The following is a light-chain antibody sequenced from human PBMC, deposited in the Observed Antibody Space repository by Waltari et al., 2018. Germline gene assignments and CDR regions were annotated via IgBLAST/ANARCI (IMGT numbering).Light chain of an antibody. Sequence: QSALTQPASVSGSPGQSITISCTGTSSDVGGYNYVSWYLQHPGKAPKLMIYDVSIRPSGVSNRFSGSKSGNTASLTISGLQAEDEADYYCSSYTSNSTWVFGGGTKLTVL. J-gene: IGLJ3*02. CDR1: SSDVGGYNY. CDR2: DVS. V-gene: IGLV2-14*03. CDR3: SSYTSNSTWV.